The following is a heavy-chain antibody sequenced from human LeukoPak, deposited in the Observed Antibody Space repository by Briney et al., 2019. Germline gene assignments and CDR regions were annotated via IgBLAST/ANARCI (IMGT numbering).Heavy chain of an antibody. V-gene: IGHV4-34*01. CDR2: INHSGST. J-gene: IGHJ4*02. CDR1: GGSFSGYY. D-gene: IGHD4-17*01. Sequence: SETLSLTCAVYGGSFSGYYWSWIRQPPGKGLEWIGEINHSGSTNYNPSLKSRVTISVDTSKNQFSLKLSSATAADTAVYYCASSYGDYPYFDYWGQGTLVTVSS. CDR3: ASSYGDYPYFDY.